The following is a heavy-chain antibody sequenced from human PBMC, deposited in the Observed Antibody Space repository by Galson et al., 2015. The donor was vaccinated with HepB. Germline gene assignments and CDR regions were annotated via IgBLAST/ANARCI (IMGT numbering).Heavy chain of an antibody. CDR2: IVVDSGDT. Sequence: SVKVSCKASGFTFTRSAVQWVRQARGQRLEWMGWIVVDSGDTNYAQKFQERVTTTRDMSRSTAYMELSSLRSDDTAVYYCAADPYYDDRSGYSNLFDPWGQGTLVTVSS. CDR3: AADPYYDDRSGYSNLFDP. V-gene: IGHV1-58*01. J-gene: IGHJ5*02. D-gene: IGHD3-22*01. CDR1: GFTFTRSA.